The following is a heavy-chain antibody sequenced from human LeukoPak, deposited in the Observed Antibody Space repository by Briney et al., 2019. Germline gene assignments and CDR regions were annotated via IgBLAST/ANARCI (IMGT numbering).Heavy chain of an antibody. V-gene: IGHV4-38-2*01. CDR1: GYSISSGYY. Sequence: SETLSLTCAVSGYSISSGYYWGWIRQPPGKGLEWIGSTYHSGSTYYNTSLKSRVTISVDTSKNQFSLKLSSVTAADTAVYYCASILFYDYVWGSYREYYFDYWGQGTLVTVSS. CDR3: ASILFYDYVWGSYREYYFDY. J-gene: IGHJ4*02. CDR2: TYHSGST. D-gene: IGHD3-16*02.